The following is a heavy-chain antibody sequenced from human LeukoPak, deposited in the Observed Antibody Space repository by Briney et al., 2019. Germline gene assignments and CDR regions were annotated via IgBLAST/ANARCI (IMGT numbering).Heavy chain of an antibody. V-gene: IGHV3-53*01. J-gene: IGHJ4*02. CDR3: ARRAGAYSHPYDY. CDR1: GFTVSSDS. CDR2: IYSGGST. D-gene: IGHD4/OR15-4a*01. Sequence: GGSLRLSCTVSGFTVSSDSMSWVRQAPGKGVEWVSFIYSGGSTHYSDSVKGRFTISRDNSKNTLYLQMNSLRAEDTAVYYCARRAGAYSHPYDYWGQGTLVTVSS.